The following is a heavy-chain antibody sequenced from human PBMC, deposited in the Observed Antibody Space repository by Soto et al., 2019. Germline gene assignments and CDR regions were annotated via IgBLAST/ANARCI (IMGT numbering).Heavy chain of an antibody. CDR3: VKGEYYYDSSGYYPFDY. CDR2: ISTNGGST. CDR1: GFTFSIYA. Sequence: GGSLRLSCSASGFTFSIYAMHLVRQAPGKGLEYVSSISTNGGSTHYADSVKGRFTISRDNSKNTQYLQMSSLRADDTAVYYCVKGEYYYDSSGYYPFDYWGQGTLVTVSS. V-gene: IGHV3-64D*06. D-gene: IGHD3-22*01. J-gene: IGHJ4*02.